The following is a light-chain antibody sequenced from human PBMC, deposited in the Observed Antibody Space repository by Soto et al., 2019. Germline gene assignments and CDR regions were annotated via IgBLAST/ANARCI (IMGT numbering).Light chain of an antibody. CDR1: QSVTNNY. Sequence: EIVLTQSPGSLSLSPGERATLSCRASQSVTNNYLAWYHQKPGQVPRLLIYGASSRATGIPDRFSGGGYGTDFTLTISSLQPEDFATYYCQQSYNGPFTFGPGTKVDI. CDR3: QQSYNGPFT. CDR2: GAS. J-gene: IGKJ3*01. V-gene: IGKV3-20*01.